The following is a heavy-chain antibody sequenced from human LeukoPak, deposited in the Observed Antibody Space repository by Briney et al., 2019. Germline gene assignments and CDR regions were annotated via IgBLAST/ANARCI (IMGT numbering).Heavy chain of an antibody. CDR1: GGSFSGYY. J-gene: IGHJ4*02. Sequence: SETLSLTCAVYGGSFSGYYWGWIRQPPGKGLEWIGSIYYSGSTYYNPSLKSRVTISVDTSKNQFSLKLSSVTAADTAVYYCARWDGYYYDSSGYYLPSYFDYWGQGTLVTVSS. D-gene: IGHD3-22*01. V-gene: IGHV4-34*01. CDR3: ARWDGYYYDSSGYYLPSYFDY. CDR2: IYYSGST.